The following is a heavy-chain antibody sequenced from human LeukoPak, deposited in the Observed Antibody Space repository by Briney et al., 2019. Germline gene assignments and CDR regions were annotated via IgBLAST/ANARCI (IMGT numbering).Heavy chain of an antibody. CDR3: ARDPDILTGVAYDF. V-gene: IGHV3-7*05. J-gene: IGHJ3*01. D-gene: IGHD3-9*01. CDR2: INQDGSKK. CDR1: GFSFSSDW. Sequence: QTGGSLRLPCAASGFSFSSDWMNWVRQAPGKGLEWVANINQDGSKKYYVDSAKGRFTISRDNAKNSLYLQMNSLRAEDTAVYYCARDPDILTGVAYDFWGQGTMVTVSS.